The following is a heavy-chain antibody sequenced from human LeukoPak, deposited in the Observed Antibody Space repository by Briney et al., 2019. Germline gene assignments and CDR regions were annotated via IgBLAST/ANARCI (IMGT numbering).Heavy chain of an antibody. V-gene: IGHV4-38-2*01. CDR3: ARGSYGGGYYYYYYMDV. D-gene: IGHD3-16*01. CDR2: IYQSGST. J-gene: IGHJ6*03. Sequence: SQTLSLTCAVSGYSISSGYYWGWIRQPPGKGLEWIGSIYQSGSTYYNPSLKSRVTISVDTSKNQFSLKLSSVTAADTAVYYCARGSYGGGYYYYYYMDVWGKGTTVTVSS. CDR1: GYSISSGYY.